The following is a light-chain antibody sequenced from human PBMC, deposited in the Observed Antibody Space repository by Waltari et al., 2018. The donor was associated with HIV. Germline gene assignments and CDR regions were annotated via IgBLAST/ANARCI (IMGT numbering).Light chain of an antibody. J-gene: IGLJ2*01. Sequence: QSALTQPASVSGSPGQSNTISCTGTTRDVGGSNSVTCYQQHPAKAPTLVILEVSSRPSGVSNRFSGSKSGNTASLTISGLQAEDEAYYYCSSYTSSDTVVFGGGTKVTVL. CDR1: TRDVGGSNS. V-gene: IGLV2-14*03. CDR2: EVS. CDR3: SSYTSSDTVV.